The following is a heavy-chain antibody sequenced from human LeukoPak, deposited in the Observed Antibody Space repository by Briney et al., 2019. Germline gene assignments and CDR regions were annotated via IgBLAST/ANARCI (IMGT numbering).Heavy chain of an antibody. J-gene: IGHJ5*02. CDR1: GGSIGSYY. V-gene: IGHV4-4*07. Sequence: SETLSLTCTVSGGSIGSYYWSWIRQPAGKGLEWIGRIYTSGSTNYNPSLKSRVTMSVDTSKNQFSLKLSSVTAADTAVYYCARTRTRTITMVRGGTPPCWFDPWGQGTLVTVSS. CDR3: ARTRTRTITMVRGGTPPCWFDP. D-gene: IGHD3-10*01. CDR2: IYTSGST.